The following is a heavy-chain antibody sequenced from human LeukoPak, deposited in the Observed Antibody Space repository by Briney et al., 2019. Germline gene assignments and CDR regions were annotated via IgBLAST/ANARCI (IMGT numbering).Heavy chain of an antibody. V-gene: IGHV4-34*01. CDR2: FNHSGST. J-gene: IGHJ4*02. D-gene: IGHD3-3*01. CDR1: GGSFSGYY. Sequence: SETLSPTCAVYGGSFSGYYWSWIRQPPGKGLEWIGEFNHSGSTNYNPSLKSQVTISVDTSKNQFSLKLSSVTAADTAVYYCARVRHDFWSGYSMGASVSRGGLDYWGQGTLVTVSS. CDR3: ARVRHDFWSGYSMGASVSRGGLDY.